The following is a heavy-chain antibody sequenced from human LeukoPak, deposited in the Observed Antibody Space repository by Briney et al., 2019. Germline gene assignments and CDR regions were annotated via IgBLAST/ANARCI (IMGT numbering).Heavy chain of an antibody. V-gene: IGHV3-11*06. CDR2: ISSSSSYT. Sequence: GGSLRLSCAASGFTFSDYYMSWIRQAPGKGLEWVSYISSSSSYTNYADSVKGRFTISRDNSKNTLYLQMNSLRAEDTAVYYCARGVGNVLLTFVDYWGQGTLVTVSS. D-gene: IGHD1-26*01. CDR1: GFTFSDYY. CDR3: ARGVGNVLLTFVDY. J-gene: IGHJ4*02.